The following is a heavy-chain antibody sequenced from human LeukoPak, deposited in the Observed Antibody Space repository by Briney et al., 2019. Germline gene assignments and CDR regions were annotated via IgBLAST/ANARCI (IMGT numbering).Heavy chain of an antibody. CDR1: GFTFSSYG. D-gene: IGHD6-13*01. Sequence: EGSLRLSCAASGFTFSSYGMHWVRQAPGKGLEWVAVIWYDGSNKYYADSVKGRFTISRDNSKNTLYLQMNSLRAEDTAVYYCARDGIAAAVGYYFDCWGQGTLVTVSS. CDR3: ARDGIAAAVGYYFDC. V-gene: IGHV3-33*01. CDR2: IWYDGSNK. J-gene: IGHJ4*02.